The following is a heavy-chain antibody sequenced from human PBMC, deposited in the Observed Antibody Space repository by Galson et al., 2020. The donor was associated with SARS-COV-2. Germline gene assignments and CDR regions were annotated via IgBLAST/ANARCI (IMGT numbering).Heavy chain of an antibody. CDR3: ARVGGRFGELLYPRFDY. Sequence: SETLSLTCAVSGGSISSYYWSWIRQPPGKGLEWIGYIYYSGSTNYNPSLKSRVTISVDTSKNQFSLKLSSVTAADTAVYYCARVGGRFGELLYPRFDYWGQGTLVTVSS. CDR1: GGSISSYY. V-gene: IGHV4-59*13. D-gene: IGHD3-10*01. CDR2: IYYSGST. J-gene: IGHJ4*02.